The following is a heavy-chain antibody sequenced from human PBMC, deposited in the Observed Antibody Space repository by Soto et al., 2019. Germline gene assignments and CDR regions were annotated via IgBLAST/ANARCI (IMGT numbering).Heavy chain of an antibody. CDR1: GGSISSYY. CDR2: IYYSGST. J-gene: IGHJ4*02. CDR3: ARNDLDY. D-gene: IGHD3-16*01. Sequence: PSETLSLTCTVSGGSISSYYWSWIRQPPGKGLEWIGYIYYSGSTNYNPCLKSRVTISVDTSKNQFSLKLSSVTAADTAVYYCARNDLDYWGQGTLVTVSS. V-gene: IGHV4-59*08.